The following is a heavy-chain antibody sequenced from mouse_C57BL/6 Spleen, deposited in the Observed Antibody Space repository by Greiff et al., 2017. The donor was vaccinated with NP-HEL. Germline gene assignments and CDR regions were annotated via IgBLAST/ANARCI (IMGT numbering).Heavy chain of an antibody. Sequence: DVKLQESGPGLVKPSQSLSLTCSVTGYSITSGYYWNWIRQFPGNKLEWMGYISYDGSNNYNPSLKNRISITRDTSKNQFFLKLNSVTTEDTATYYCAREGYDYAMDYWGQGTSVTVSS. V-gene: IGHV3-6*01. J-gene: IGHJ4*01. CDR2: ISYDGSN. CDR1: GYSITSGYY. D-gene: IGHD3-1*01. CDR3: AREGYDYAMDY.